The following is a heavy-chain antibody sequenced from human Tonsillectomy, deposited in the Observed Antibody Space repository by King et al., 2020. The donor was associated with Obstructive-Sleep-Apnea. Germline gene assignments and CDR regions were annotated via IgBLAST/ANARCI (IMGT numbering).Heavy chain of an antibody. CDR2: IYPVDSDT. CDR1: GYSFTNYW. CDR3: ARAKRFGDY. V-gene: IGHV5-51*01. Sequence: QLVQSGAEGKKPGESLKSSCKGSGYSFTNYWIAGVRQMPGKGLEWMGIIYPVDSDTRYSPSFEGQVTTSADKSISTAYLQWSSLKASDTAMYYCARAKRFGDYWGQGTLVTVSS. D-gene: IGHD3-16*01. J-gene: IGHJ4*02.